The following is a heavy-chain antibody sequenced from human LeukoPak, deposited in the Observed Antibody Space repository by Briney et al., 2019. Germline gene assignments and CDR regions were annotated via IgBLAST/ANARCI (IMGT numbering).Heavy chain of an antibody. D-gene: IGHD4-17*01. CDR2: INPSGGST. CDR1: GYTFTSYY. CDR3: ARLNYDYGDYGGFDY. J-gene: IGHJ4*02. Sequence: ASVKVSCKASGYTFTSYYMHWVRQAPGQGLEWMGIINPSGGSTSYAQKFQGRVTMTRDTSISTAYMDLSRLRSDDTAVYYCARLNYDYGDYGGFDYWGQGTLVTVSS. V-gene: IGHV1-46*01.